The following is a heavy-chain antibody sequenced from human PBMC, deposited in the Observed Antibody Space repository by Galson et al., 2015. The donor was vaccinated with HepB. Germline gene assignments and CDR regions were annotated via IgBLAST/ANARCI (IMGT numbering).Heavy chain of an antibody. Sequence: SLRLSCAASGFTFSSYSMNWVRQAPGKGLEWVSYISSSSTIYYADSVKGRFTISRDNAKNSLYLQMNSLRDEDTAVYYCARFGYSSSQYWYFDLWGRGTLVTVSS. D-gene: IGHD6-13*01. CDR1: GFTFSSYS. CDR3: ARFGYSSSQYWYFDL. CDR2: ISSSSTI. J-gene: IGHJ2*01. V-gene: IGHV3-48*02.